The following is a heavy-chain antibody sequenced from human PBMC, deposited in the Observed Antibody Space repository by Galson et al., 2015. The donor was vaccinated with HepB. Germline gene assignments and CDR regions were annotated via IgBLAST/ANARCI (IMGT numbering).Heavy chain of an antibody. CDR1: GFTFDDYA. D-gene: IGHD3-3*01. V-gene: IGHV3-9*01. CDR2: ISWNSGSI. J-gene: IGHJ4*02. Sequence: LRLSCAASGFTFDDYAMHWVRQAPGKGLEWVSGISWNSGSIGYADSVKGRFTISRDNAKNSLYLQMNSLRAEDTALYYCAKDTHDFWSGAFDYWGQGTLVTVSS. CDR3: AKDTHDFWSGAFDY.